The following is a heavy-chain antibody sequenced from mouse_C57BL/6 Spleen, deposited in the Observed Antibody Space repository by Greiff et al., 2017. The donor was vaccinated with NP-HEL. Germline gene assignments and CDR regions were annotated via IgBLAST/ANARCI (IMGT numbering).Heavy chain of an antibody. CDR2: ISSGGSYT. J-gene: IGHJ1*03. Sequence: EVQVVESGGDLVKPGGSLKLSCAASGFTFSSYGMSWVRQTPDKRLEWVATISSGGSYTYYPDSVKGRFTISRDNAKNTLYLQMSSLKSEDTAMYYCATLRGYFDVWGTGTTVTVSS. CDR3: ATLRGYFDV. V-gene: IGHV5-6*01. CDR1: GFTFSSYG.